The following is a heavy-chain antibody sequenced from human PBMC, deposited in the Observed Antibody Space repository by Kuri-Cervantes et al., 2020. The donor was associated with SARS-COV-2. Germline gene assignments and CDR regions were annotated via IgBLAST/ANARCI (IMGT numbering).Heavy chain of an antibody. CDR2: IYYSGST. V-gene: IGHV4-59*01. Sequence: SETLSLTCTVSGGSISSYYWSWIRQPPGKGLEWIGYIYYSGSTNYNPSLKSRVTISVDTSKNQFSLKLSSVTAADTAVYYCARERGGQWLVRLGYLDYWGQGTLVTVSS. CDR1: GGSISSYY. CDR3: ARERGGQWLVRLGYLDY. J-gene: IGHJ4*02. D-gene: IGHD6-19*01.